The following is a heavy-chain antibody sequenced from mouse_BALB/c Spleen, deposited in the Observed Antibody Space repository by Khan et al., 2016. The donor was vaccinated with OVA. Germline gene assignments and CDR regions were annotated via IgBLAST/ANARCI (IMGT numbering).Heavy chain of an antibody. CDR2: IWSDGST. Sequence: QVQLKESGPGLVAPSQSLSITCTISGFSLTNYGVHWVRQPPGKGLEWLVVIWSDGSTTYDSAPKSRLTISKDNSKSQVFLEMDSLQTDDTAMYYCARQPYYHYYIMDYWGQGTSVTVSS. CDR3: ARQPYYHYYIMDY. CDR1: GFSLTNYG. V-gene: IGHV2-6-1*01. J-gene: IGHJ4*01. D-gene: IGHD2-10*01.